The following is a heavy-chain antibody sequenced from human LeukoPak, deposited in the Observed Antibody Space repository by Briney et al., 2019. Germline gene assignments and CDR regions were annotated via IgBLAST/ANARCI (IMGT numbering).Heavy chain of an antibody. CDR3: ASTYYYYYMDV. CDR1: GGSISSGSYY. CDR2: LYTSGST. Sequence: SSETPSLTCTVSGGSISSGSYYWSWIRQPAGKGLEWIGRLYTSGSTNYNPSLKSRVTISVDTSKNQFSLKLSSVTAADTAVYYCASTYYYYYMDVWGKGTTVTISS. V-gene: IGHV4-61*02. J-gene: IGHJ6*03.